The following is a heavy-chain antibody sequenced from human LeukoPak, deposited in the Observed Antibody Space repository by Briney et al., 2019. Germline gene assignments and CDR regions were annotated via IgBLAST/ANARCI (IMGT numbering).Heavy chain of an antibody. CDR3: ARERMATIPLDY. CDR1: GFTFSSYA. Sequence: GGSLRLSCAASGFTFSSYAMHWVRQAPGKGLEWVAVISYDGSNKYYADSVKGRFTISRDNSKNTLYLQMNSLRAEDTAVYYCARERMATIPLDYWGQGTMVTVSS. CDR2: ISYDGSNK. J-gene: IGHJ4*02. D-gene: IGHD5-24*01. V-gene: IGHV3-30*04.